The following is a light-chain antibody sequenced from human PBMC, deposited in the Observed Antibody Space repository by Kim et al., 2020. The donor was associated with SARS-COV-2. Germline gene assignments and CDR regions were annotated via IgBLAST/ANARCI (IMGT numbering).Light chain of an antibody. Sequence: SSELTQDPAVSVALGQTVRITCQGDSLRSYYASWYQQKPGQAPVLVIYGKNNRPSGIPDRFSGSSSGNTASLTITGAQAEDEADYYCNSRDSSGNHPVFGGGTQPTVL. CDR2: GKN. CDR1: SLRSYY. J-gene: IGLJ2*01. CDR3: NSRDSSGNHPV. V-gene: IGLV3-19*01.